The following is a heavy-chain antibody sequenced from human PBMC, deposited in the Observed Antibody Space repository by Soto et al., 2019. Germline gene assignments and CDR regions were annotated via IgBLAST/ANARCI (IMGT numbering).Heavy chain of an antibody. CDR2: ISYDGTNK. J-gene: IGHJ4*02. Sequence: QVQLVESGGGVVQPGRSLRLSCAASGFTFSHYGMHWVRQAPGKGLEWVAVISYDGTNKYYADSVKGRFTIARDDSKNTLYLQMNSLRGDDTAVYFCAKEGQQLLPGVHWGQGTLVTVSS. V-gene: IGHV3-30*18. CDR3: AKEGQQLLPGVH. D-gene: IGHD6-13*01. CDR1: GFTFSHYG.